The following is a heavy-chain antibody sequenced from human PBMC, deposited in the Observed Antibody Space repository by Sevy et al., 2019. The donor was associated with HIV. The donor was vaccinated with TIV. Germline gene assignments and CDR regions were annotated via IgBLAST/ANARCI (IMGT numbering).Heavy chain of an antibody. CDR1: GYTFTSYD. Sequence: ASVKVSCKASGYTFTSYDIHWVRQATGQGLEWMAWMNPNSGNTGYPQKFQGRVTMTRDTSISTAYMALSSLRSEDTAVYYCARWWCVSYYYYYGMDVWGQGTTVTVSS. D-gene: IGHD2-21*01. J-gene: IGHJ6*02. CDR3: ARWWCVSYYYYYGMDV. CDR2: MNPNSGNT. V-gene: IGHV1-8*01.